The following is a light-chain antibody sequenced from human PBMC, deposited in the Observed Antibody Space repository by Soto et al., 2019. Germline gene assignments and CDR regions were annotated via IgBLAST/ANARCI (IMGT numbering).Light chain of an antibody. CDR1: QSVGNY. CDR3: QQRSSWPLT. J-gene: IGKJ4*01. V-gene: IGKV3-11*01. CDR2: DAS. Sequence: EIVLTQSPATLSLSPGERATLSCRASQSVGNYLVWYQLKPGQAPRLLIYDASNMATDIPARFSGSGSGTDFTLTISRLEPEDFAVYYCQQRSSWPLTFGGGTKVEIK.